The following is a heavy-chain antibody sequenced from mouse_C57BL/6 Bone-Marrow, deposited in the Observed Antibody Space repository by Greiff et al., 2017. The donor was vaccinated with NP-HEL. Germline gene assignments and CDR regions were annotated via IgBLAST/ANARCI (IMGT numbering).Heavy chain of an antibody. J-gene: IGHJ2*01. D-gene: IGHD3-2*02. Sequence: QVQLQQPGAELVKPGASVKMSCKASGYTFTSYWITWVKQRPGQGLEWIGDIYPGSGSTNYNEKFKSKATLTVDTSSSTAYMQLSSLTSEDSAVYYCARDRSGTGYFDYWGQGTTLTVAS. CDR2: IYPGSGST. V-gene: IGHV1-55*01. CDR3: ARDRSGTGYFDY. CDR1: GYTFTSYW.